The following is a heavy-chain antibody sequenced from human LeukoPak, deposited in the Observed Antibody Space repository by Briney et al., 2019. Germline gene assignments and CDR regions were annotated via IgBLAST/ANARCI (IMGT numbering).Heavy chain of an antibody. J-gene: IGHJ6*02. V-gene: IGHV3-7*05. CDR1: GFTFSSYW. CDR3: ARDERTRAGYYYGMDV. CDR2: IKQDGSEK. D-gene: IGHD6-13*01. Sequence: GGSLRLSCAASGFTFSSYWMSWVRQAPGKGLEWVANIKQDGSEKYYVDSVKGRFTISRDNAKNPLYLQMNSLRAEDTAVYYCARDERTRAGYYYGMDVWGQGTTVTVSS.